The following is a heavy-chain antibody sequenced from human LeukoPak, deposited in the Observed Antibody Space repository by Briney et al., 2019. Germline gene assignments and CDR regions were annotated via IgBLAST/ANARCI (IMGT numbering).Heavy chain of an antibody. CDR1: GDSVNSHDYY. Sequence: SETLSLTCTVSGDSVNSHDYYWNWMRQPPGKGLEWIGYIYYSGSTNYNASLKSRVTLSVDTSKNQFSLRLSSVTAADTAVYYCARDSSSYDSRGPLYWGQGTLVTVSS. D-gene: IGHD3-22*01. J-gene: IGHJ4*02. CDR3: ARDSSSYDSRGPLY. CDR2: IYYSGST. V-gene: IGHV4-61*08.